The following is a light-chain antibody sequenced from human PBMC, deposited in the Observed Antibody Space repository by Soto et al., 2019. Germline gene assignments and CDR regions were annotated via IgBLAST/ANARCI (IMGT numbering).Light chain of an antibody. CDR3: SSYSSTMANV. CDR1: NSDVGRYKY. Sequence: QSALTQPASVSGSPGQSITISCTGTNSDVGRYKYVSWYQHHPGKAPKLMIYDVSNRPSGVSNRFPGSKSGNTASLTISGLQAEDEADYYCSSYSSTMANVFGTGTKLTVL. CDR2: DVS. J-gene: IGLJ1*01. V-gene: IGLV2-14*03.